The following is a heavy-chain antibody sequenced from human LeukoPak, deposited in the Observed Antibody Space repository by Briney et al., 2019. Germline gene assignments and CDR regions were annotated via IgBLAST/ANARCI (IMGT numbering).Heavy chain of an antibody. CDR2: ISGSGSST. CDR1: GFTLRSYV. V-gene: IGHV3-23*01. Sequence: GGSLRLSCAASGFTLRSYVMSWVRQAPGKGLEWLSGISGSGSSTYYADSVKGRFTISRGNSKNTLYLQMNSLRAEDTAVYYCAKGSTYGVSTTYYMDVWGKGTTVTVSS. D-gene: IGHD4-17*01. CDR3: AKGSTYGVSTTYYMDV. J-gene: IGHJ6*03.